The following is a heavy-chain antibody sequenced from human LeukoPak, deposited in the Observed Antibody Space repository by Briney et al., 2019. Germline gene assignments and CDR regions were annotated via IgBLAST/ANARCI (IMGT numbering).Heavy chain of an antibody. V-gene: IGHV1-46*01. J-gene: IGHJ4*02. CDR3: AREIGPRQLHLWGSAFDY. CDR1: GYTFTSYV. CDR2: INPSGGTT. D-gene: IGHD5-18*01. Sequence: ASMKVSCKASGYTFTSYVMNWVRQAPGQGLEWMGIINPSGGTTSYAQNFQGRVTMTRDTSTSTVYMELSSLRSEDTAVYYCAREIGPRQLHLWGSAFDYWGQGTLVTVSS.